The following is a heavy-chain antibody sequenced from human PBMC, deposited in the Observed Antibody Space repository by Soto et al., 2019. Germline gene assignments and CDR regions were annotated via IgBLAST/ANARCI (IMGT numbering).Heavy chain of an antibody. CDR2: INPSDSQT. Sequence: GESLKISCKGSGYSFAGYWITWVRQKPGKGLEWMGRINPSDSQTYYSPSFRGHVTISATKSITTVFLQWSSLRASDTAMYYCARQIYDSDTGPNFQYYFESWGQGTPVTVSS. V-gene: IGHV5-10-1*01. J-gene: IGHJ4*02. CDR1: GYSFAGYW. D-gene: IGHD3-22*01. CDR3: ARQIYDSDTGPNFQYYFES.